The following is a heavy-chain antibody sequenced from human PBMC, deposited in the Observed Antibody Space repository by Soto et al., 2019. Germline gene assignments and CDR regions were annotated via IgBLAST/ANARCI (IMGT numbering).Heavy chain of an antibody. CDR1: GYTFTTYD. CDR3: ARVIGYYYDMDV. V-gene: IGHV1-18*01. D-gene: IGHD3-22*01. CDR2: ISAYNGNT. J-gene: IGHJ6*02. Sequence: QVQLVQSGGEVKKPGASVKVSCKASGYTFTTYDLSWVRQAPGQGLEWMGWISAYNGNTNYAQNLQGRVTMTTDTSTSTAYMELRSLRSDDTAVYYCARVIGYYYDMDVWGQGTTVTVSS.